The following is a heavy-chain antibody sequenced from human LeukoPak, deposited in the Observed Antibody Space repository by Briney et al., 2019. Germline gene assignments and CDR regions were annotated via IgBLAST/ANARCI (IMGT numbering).Heavy chain of an antibody. CDR3: ARAYCSGGSCPLDY. CDR1: GDSISSYY. J-gene: IGHJ4*02. CDR2: IYYSGST. D-gene: IGHD2-15*01. Sequence: SETLSLTCTVSGDSISSYYWSWIRQPPGKGLEWIGYIYYSGSTNYNPSLKSRVTISVDTSKNQFSLKLSSVTAADTAAYHCARAYCSGGSCPLDYWGQGTLATVSS. V-gene: IGHV4-59*08.